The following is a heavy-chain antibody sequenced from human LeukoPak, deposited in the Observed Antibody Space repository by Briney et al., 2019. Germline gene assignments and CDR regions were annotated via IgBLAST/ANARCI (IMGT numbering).Heavy chain of an antibody. CDR2: INPNSGGT. D-gene: IGHD1-26*01. V-gene: IGHV1-2*02. CDR3: ARDQKWEVQEDNFIYYYYGMDV. CDR1: GYTFTGYY. Sequence: ASVNVSCKASGYTFTGYYMHWVRQAAGQGLERMGWINPNSGGTNYAQKFQGRVTMTRDTSISTAYMELSRLRSDDTAVYYCARDQKWEVQEDNFIYYYYGMDVWGQGTTVTVSS. J-gene: IGHJ6*02.